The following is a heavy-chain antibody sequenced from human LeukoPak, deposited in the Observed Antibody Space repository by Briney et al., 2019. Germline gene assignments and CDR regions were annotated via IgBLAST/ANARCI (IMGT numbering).Heavy chain of an antibody. Sequence: PGGSLRLSCEASGFTFRNYWMHWVRQAPGKGLVWVSRVIRDGSFTNYADSVKGRFTISRDNAKNTLYLQMNSLRAEDTAVYYCVRDGDDFNFDYWGQGSLVTVSS. V-gene: IGHV3-74*01. CDR3: VRDGDDFNFDY. J-gene: IGHJ4*02. CDR1: GFTFRNYW. D-gene: IGHD5-24*01. CDR2: VIRDGSFT.